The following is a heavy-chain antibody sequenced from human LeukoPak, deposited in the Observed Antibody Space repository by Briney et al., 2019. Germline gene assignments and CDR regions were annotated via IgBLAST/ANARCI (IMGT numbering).Heavy chain of an antibody. D-gene: IGHD3-10*01. CDR3: ATNPDTFYYGSGTYYKGS. V-gene: IGHV3-23*01. CDR1: GFTFSSYA. Sequence: PGGSLRLSCAASGFTFSSYAMSWVRQAPGKGLEWVSAISGSGGSTYYAGSVKGRFTISRDNSKNTLYLQMNSLRAEDTAVYYCATNPDTFYYGSGTYYKGSWGQGTLVTVSS. CDR2: ISGSGGST. J-gene: IGHJ5*02.